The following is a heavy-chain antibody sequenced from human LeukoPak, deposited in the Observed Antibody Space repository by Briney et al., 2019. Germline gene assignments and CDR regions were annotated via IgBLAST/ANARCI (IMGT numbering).Heavy chain of an antibody. V-gene: IGHV4-59*01. D-gene: IGHD3-10*01. Sequence: SETLSLTCTVSGGSISSYYWSWIRQPPGQGLEWIGYIYYSGSTNYNPSLKSRVTISVGTSKNQFSLKLSSVTAADTAVYYCARVGMVRGVIINYGMDVWGQGTTVTVSS. CDR2: IYYSGST. J-gene: IGHJ6*02. CDR1: GGSISSYY. CDR3: ARVGMVRGVIINYGMDV.